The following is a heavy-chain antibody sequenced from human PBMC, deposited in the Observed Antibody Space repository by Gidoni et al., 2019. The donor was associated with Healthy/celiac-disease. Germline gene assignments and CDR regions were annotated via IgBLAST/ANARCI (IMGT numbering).Heavy chain of an antibody. D-gene: IGHD6-19*01. CDR1: GCSISSGSYY. CDR2: IYTSGST. V-gene: IGHV4-61*02. Sequence: QVQLQESGPGLVKPSQTLSLTCTVTGCSISSGSYYWSWIRQPAGKGLEWIGRIYTSGSTNYNPSLKSRVTMSVDTSKNQFSLKLSSVTAADTAVYYCARDIAVAGTGDWFDPWGQGTLVTVSS. J-gene: IGHJ5*02. CDR3: ARDIAVAGTGDWFDP.